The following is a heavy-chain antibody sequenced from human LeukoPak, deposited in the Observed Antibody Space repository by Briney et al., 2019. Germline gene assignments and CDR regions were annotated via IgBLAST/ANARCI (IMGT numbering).Heavy chain of an antibody. CDR3: ARGRVVVTAQFRAGIDY. CDR2: ISFDGSNE. V-gene: IGHV3-30*03. Sequence: GTSLRLSCAASGFTFSSYVMHWVRQAPGKGLEWVAVISFDGSNEYYAESVKGRFTISRDNSKNTLYLQMNSLRAGDTAVYYCARGRVVVTAQFRAGIDYWGQGTLVTVSS. J-gene: IGHJ4*02. D-gene: IGHD2-21*02. CDR1: GFTFSSYV.